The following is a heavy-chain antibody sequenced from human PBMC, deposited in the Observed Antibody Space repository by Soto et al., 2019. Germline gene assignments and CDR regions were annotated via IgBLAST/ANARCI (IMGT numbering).Heavy chain of an antibody. Sequence: ASVKVSCKASGYIFTDYYMNWVRQAPGQGLEWMGGINPNSGGTNYAQKFQGRVTMTTDTSINTGYMELSRLRSDDTAVYYCARPYCGSNSCHKWFDLWGQGTLVTVSS. CDR1: GYIFTDYY. D-gene: IGHD2-2*01. CDR2: INPNSGGT. CDR3: ARPYCGSNSCHKWFDL. V-gene: IGHV1-2*02. J-gene: IGHJ5*02.